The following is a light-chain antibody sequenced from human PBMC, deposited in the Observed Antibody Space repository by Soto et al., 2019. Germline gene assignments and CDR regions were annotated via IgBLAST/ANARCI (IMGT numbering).Light chain of an antibody. CDR1: QSVSSN. Sequence: EIVMTQSPAALSVSPGERATLSCRASQSVSSNLAWYQQKPAHAPRLLIYGASTRATGIPARFSGSGSGTEFTLTISSLQSEDFAVYYCQQYNNWPPLTFGGGTKVDIK. V-gene: IGKV3-15*01. CDR3: QQYNNWPPLT. J-gene: IGKJ4*01. CDR2: GAS.